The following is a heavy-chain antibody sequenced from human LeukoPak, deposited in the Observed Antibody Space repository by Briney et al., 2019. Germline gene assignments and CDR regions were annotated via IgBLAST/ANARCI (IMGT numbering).Heavy chain of an antibody. D-gene: IGHD1-1*01. Sequence: SQTLSLTCTVSGDSISSGDYYWSWIRQPAGKGLEWIGRISSSGSTNYNPSLKSRVTISVDTSKNQFSLKLSSVTAADTAVYYCARGRERGDYFDYWGQGTLVTVSS. CDR3: ARGRERGDYFDY. J-gene: IGHJ4*02. V-gene: IGHV4-61*02. CDR2: ISSSGST. CDR1: GDSISSGDYY.